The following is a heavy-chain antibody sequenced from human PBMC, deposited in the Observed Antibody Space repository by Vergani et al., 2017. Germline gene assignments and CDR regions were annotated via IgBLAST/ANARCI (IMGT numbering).Heavy chain of an antibody. V-gene: IGHV5-51*03. J-gene: IGHJ2*01. CDR3: ARSPRGSYWYFDL. D-gene: IGHD3-10*01. CDR2: IYPVDSDT. Sequence: EVQLVQSGAEVKKPGESLKISCKGSGYSFSTYCIGWVRQMPGKGLEWMGIIYPVDSDTRYSPSFQGQVTISADKSISTAYLQWSSLKASDTAMYYCARSPRGSYWYFDLWGRGTLVTVSS. CDR1: GYSFSTYC.